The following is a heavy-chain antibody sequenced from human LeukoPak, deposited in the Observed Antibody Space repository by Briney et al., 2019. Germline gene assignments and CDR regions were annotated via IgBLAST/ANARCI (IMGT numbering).Heavy chain of an antibody. J-gene: IGHJ4*02. CDR1: GYTFTDYY. D-gene: IGHD2-15*01. Sequence: ASVTVSFKASGYTFTDYYMHWVRQARGQGLEWVGWISGDKGPTYYAPKLQGRVTLTTDTSTSTAYMELTSLRSDDTAVYYCARGGYSDYWGQGTLVTVSS. V-gene: IGHV1-18*04. CDR2: ISGDKGPT. CDR3: ARGGYSDY.